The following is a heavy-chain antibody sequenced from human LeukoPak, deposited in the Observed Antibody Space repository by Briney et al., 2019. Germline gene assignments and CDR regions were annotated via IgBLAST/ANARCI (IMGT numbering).Heavy chain of an antibody. CDR3: ARDIGEWFGERWAFDDY. CDR1: GFTFSTYS. CDR2: INSSGSYI. Sequence: GGSLRLSCAASGFTFSTYSMNWVRQAPGKGLEWVSSINSSGSYIYYADSVKGRFTISRDNAKNSLYLQMNSLRAEDTAVYYCARDIGEWFGERWAFDDYWGQGTLVTVSS. D-gene: IGHD3-10*01. J-gene: IGHJ4*02. V-gene: IGHV3-21*01.